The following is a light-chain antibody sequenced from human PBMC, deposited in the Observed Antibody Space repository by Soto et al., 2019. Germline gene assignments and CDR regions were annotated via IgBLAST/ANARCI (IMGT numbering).Light chain of an antibody. CDR3: QQYNNWPMWT. CDR1: QSVSSN. CDR2: GAS. Sequence: EIVMTQSPATLSVSPGERATLSCRASQSVSSNLAWYQQKRGQAPRLLIYGASTRATGIPGSFSGSGSGTELTLTINSLQSEDFAVYYCQQYNNWPMWTFGQGTKV. V-gene: IGKV3-15*01. J-gene: IGKJ1*01.